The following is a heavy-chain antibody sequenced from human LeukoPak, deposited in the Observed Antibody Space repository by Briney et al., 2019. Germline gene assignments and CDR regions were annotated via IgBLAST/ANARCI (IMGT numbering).Heavy chain of an antibody. Sequence: SETLSLTCTVSGGSISSSSYYWGWIRQPPGKGLEWIGSIYYSGSTYYNPSLKSRVTISVDKSKNQFSLKLSSVTAADTAVYYCARGRSIPAAGAFDYWGQGTLVTVSS. CDR2: IYYSGST. V-gene: IGHV4-39*07. CDR3: ARGRSIPAAGAFDY. J-gene: IGHJ4*02. CDR1: GGSISSSSYY. D-gene: IGHD6-13*01.